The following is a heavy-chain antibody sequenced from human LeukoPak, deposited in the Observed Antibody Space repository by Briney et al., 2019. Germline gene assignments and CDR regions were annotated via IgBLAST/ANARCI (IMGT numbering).Heavy chain of an antibody. CDR3: ARDRLDIVVFPPSKPRRYMDV. J-gene: IGHJ6*03. Sequence: PSETLSLTSTVSGGSISSSSYYWGWIRQPPGKGLEWIVSIYYSGSTYYNPSLKGRFTISVDTSKNQFSLKLSSVTAADTAVYYCARDRLDIVVFPPSKPRRYMDVWGKGTTVTVSS. D-gene: IGHD2-15*01. CDR1: GGSISSSSYY. V-gene: IGHV4-39*07. CDR2: IYYSGST.